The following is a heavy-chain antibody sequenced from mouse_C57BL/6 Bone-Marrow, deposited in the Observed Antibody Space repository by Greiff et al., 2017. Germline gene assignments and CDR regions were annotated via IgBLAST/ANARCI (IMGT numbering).Heavy chain of an antibody. D-gene: IGHD1-1*01. CDR3: TTGLRSYFDY. Sequence: LQQSGAELVRPGASVKLSCTASGFNIKDDYMHWVKQRPEQGLEWIGWIDPENGDTEYASKFQGKATITADTSSNTAYLQLSSLTSEDTAVYYCTTGLRSYFDYWGQGTTLTVSS. J-gene: IGHJ2*01. CDR2: IDPENGDT. CDR1: GFNIKDDY. V-gene: IGHV14-4*01.